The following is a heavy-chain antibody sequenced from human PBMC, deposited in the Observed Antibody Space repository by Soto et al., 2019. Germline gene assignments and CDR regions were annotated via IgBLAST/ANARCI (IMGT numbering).Heavy chain of an antibody. CDR1: GFTFSSYA. Sequence: QVQLVESGGGVVQPGRSLRLSCAASGFTFSSYAMHWVRQAPGKGLEWVAVISYDGSNKYYEDSVKGRFTISRDNSKNTLYLQMNSVRAEDTAVYYCARVYQDIVVVVAAMSDYYYYGMDVWGQGTTVTVSS. CDR2: ISYDGSNK. V-gene: IGHV3-30-3*01. J-gene: IGHJ6*02. CDR3: ARVYQDIVVVVAAMSDYYYYGMDV. D-gene: IGHD2-15*01.